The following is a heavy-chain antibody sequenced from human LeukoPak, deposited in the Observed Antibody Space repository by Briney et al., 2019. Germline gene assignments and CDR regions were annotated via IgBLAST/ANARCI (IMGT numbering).Heavy chain of an antibody. CDR2: IYTSGST. Sequence: SETLSLTCTVSGASVSGSAYYWRWIRQPAGKGLEWIGRIYTSGSTNYNPSLKSRVTISVDTSKNQFSLKLSSVTAADTAVYYCARGLAVAGRYNWFDPWGQGTLVTVSS. CDR3: ARGLAVAGRYNWFDP. J-gene: IGHJ5*02. CDR1: GASVSGSAYY. D-gene: IGHD6-19*01. V-gene: IGHV4-61*02.